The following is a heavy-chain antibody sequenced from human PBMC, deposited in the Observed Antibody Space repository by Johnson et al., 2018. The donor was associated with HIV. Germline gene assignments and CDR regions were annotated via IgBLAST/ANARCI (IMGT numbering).Heavy chain of an antibody. J-gene: IGHJ3*02. D-gene: IGHD1-26*01. CDR2: ISNDGSST. V-gene: IGHV3-74*02. CDR3: ESQQWGRDAFDI. CDR1: GFTFSSHW. Sequence: VQLVESGGGVVQPGRSLRLSCAASGFTFSSHWMHWVRQAPGKGLVWVSRISNDGSSTNYADSVKGRFTISRDNAENSLYLQMNSLRAEDTALYYCESQQWGRDAFDIWGQGTMVIVSS.